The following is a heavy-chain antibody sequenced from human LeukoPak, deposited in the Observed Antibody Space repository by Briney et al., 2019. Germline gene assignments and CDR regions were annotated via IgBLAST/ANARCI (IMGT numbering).Heavy chain of an antibody. Sequence: SETLSLTCTVSGYSISSGHYWGWIRQPPGKGLEWIGSMYHSGSTYYNPPLKSRVTISEDTSKNQFSLKLRSVTAADTAAYYCARGPRFGELLWHWFDPWGQRTLVTVSS. D-gene: IGHD3-10*01. V-gene: IGHV4-38-2*02. J-gene: IGHJ5*02. CDR1: GYSISSGHY. CDR3: ARGPRFGELLWHWFDP. CDR2: MYHSGST.